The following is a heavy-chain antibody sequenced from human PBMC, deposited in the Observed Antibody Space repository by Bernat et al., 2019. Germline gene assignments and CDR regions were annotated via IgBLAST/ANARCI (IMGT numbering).Heavy chain of an antibody. CDR3: VRGQLRVKSAFDI. CDR2: ISSNGGST. V-gene: IGHV3-64D*06. J-gene: IGHJ3*02. D-gene: IGHD6-6*01. Sequence: EVQLVESGGGLVQPGGSLRLSCSASGFTFSSYAMHWVRPAPGKGLEYVSAISSNGGSTYYADSVKGRFTISRDNSKNTLYLQMSSLRAEDTAVYYCVRGQLRVKSAFDIWGQGTMVTVSS. CDR1: GFTFSSYA.